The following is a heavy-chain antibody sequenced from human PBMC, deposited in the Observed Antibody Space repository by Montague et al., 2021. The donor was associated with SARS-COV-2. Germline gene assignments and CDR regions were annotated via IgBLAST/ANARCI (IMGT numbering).Heavy chain of an antibody. CDR2: ISWNSGNI. CDR1: GFPFDDYA. Sequence: FRRLSCAASGFPFDDYAMHLFRQAPGKGLEWVSGISWNSGNIGYADSVKGRFTISRDNAKNSPYLQMNSLRAEDTALYYCAKGEIGSGWYGAFDIWGQGTMVTVSS. CDR3: AKGEIGSGWYGAFDI. V-gene: IGHV3-9*01. D-gene: IGHD6-19*01. J-gene: IGHJ3*02.